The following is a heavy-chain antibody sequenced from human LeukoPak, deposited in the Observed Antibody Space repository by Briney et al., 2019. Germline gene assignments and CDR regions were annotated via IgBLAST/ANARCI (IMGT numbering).Heavy chain of an antibody. Sequence: PGGSLRLSCAASGFTFSSYSMNWVRQAPGKGLEWLGQIKKKSDGATTAYAAPVKGRFTISRDDSKNTLFLQMNSLKTEDTALYYCTWSGLKIESWGQGTLVTVSS. V-gene: IGHV3-15*01. CDR2: IKKKSDGATT. CDR3: TWSGLKIES. J-gene: IGHJ4*02. D-gene: IGHD3-3*01. CDR1: GFTFSSYS.